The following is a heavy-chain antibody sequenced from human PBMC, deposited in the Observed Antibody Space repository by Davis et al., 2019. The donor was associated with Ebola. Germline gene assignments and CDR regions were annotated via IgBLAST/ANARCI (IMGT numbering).Heavy chain of an antibody. J-gene: IGHJ6*02. CDR1: GYTFTSYA. CDR2: INDGNGHT. Sequence: AASVKVSCKASGYTFTSYAMHWVRQAPGQRLEWMGWINDGNGHTKYSQKFLGRVIITRDTSARTAYMELSSLRSEDTAVYYCARDGGGWVWSGYFMDVWGQGTTVTVSS. CDR3: ARDGGGWVWSGYFMDV. D-gene: IGHD3-3*01. V-gene: IGHV1-3*01.